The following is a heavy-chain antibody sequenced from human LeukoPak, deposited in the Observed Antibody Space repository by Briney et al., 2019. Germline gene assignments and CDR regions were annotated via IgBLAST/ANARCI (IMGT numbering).Heavy chain of an antibody. CDR2: IIPIFGTA. CDR3: ARGHSRTSVTNAWIDY. V-gene: IGHV1-69*05. Sequence: SVKVSCKASGGTFSSYGISWGRQAPGQGLEWRGGIIPIFGTAKYAQKFQGRVTITTDESTSTAYMELSSLRSGDTAVYYCARGHSRTSVTNAWIDYWGQGTLVTVSS. CDR1: GGTFSSYG. J-gene: IGHJ4*02. D-gene: IGHD2-8*01.